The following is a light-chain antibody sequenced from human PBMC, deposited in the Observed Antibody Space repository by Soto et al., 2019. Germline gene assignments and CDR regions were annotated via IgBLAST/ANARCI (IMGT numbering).Light chain of an antibody. J-gene: IGKJ2*01. V-gene: IGKV1-39*01. CDR2: AAS. CDR3: QQSSDIPYT. CDR1: QTISTY. Sequence: DIQMTQSPSSLSASVGDRVTITCRASQTISTYLNWYQQNPGKAPKLLIYAASSLQSGVPSRFSGGGSGTYFTLTISSLQPEDFATYYCQQSSDIPYTFGQGTKLEIK.